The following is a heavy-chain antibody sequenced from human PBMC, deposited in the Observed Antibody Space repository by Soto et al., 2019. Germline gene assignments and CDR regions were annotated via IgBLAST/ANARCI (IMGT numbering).Heavy chain of an antibody. CDR1: GFTFSSYA. V-gene: IGHV3-30-3*01. Sequence: QVQLVESGGGVVQPGRSLRLSCAASGFTFSSYAMHWVRQAPGKGLEWVAVISYDGSNKYYADSVKGRFTISRDNSKNTLYLQMNSLRAEDTAVYYCAGGGHMIVVDYYFDYWCQGTLDLVSS. D-gene: IGHD3-22*01. J-gene: IGHJ4*02. CDR3: AGGGHMIVVDYYFDY. CDR2: ISYDGSNK.